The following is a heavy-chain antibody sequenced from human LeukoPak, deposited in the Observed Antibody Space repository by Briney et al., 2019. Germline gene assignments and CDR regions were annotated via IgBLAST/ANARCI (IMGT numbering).Heavy chain of an antibody. J-gene: IGHJ3*02. Sequence: GGFLRLSCAASGFTFSSYAMSWVRRAPGKGLEWVSGISGSGGSTYYADSVKGRLTISRDNSKSTLFLQMTSLRAEDTAVYYCAKASTTVTTGNAFDIWGQGTMITVSS. CDR1: GFTFSSYA. D-gene: IGHD4-17*01. CDR3: AKASTTVTTGNAFDI. CDR2: ISGSGGST. V-gene: IGHV3-23*01.